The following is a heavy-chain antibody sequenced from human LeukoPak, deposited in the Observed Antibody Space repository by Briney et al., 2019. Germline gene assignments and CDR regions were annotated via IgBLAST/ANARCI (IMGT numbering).Heavy chain of an antibody. CDR3: ARDLRPDGYSGYAGVFDY. CDR2: INSDGSST. CDR1: GFTFSSYW. D-gene: IGHD5-12*01. J-gene: IGHJ4*02. V-gene: IGHV3-74*01. Sequence: GGSLRLSCAASGFTFSSYWMHWVRQAPGKGLVWVSRINSDGSSTSYADSVKGRFTISRDNAKNTLYLQMNSLRAGDTAVYYCARDLRPDGYSGYAGVFDYWGQGTLVTASS.